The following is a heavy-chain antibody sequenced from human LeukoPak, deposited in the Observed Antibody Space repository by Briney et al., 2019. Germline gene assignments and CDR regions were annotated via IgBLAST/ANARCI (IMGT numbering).Heavy chain of an antibody. J-gene: IGHJ4*02. Sequence: PGGSLRLSCAASGFSFSTYGMHWVRQVPGKGLEWVAVISYDGINRFYTGSVQGRFTISRDNSKSTLFLQMNSLSAEDTAVYYCAKDSTLVGATSFDYWGQGTLVTVSS. CDR1: GFSFSTYG. V-gene: IGHV3-30*18. CDR3: AKDSTLVGATSFDY. CDR2: ISYDGINR. D-gene: IGHD1-26*01.